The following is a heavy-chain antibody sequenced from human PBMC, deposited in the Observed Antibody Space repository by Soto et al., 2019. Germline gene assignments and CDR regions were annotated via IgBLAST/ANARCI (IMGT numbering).Heavy chain of an antibody. D-gene: IGHD3-10*01. CDR2: IGTAGDT. J-gene: IGHJ4*02. CDR1: GFTFSSYD. V-gene: IGHV3-13*04. CDR3: ARGGVYGSGSYYKGFDY. Sequence: EVQLVESGGGLVQPGGSLRLSCAASGFTFSSYDMHWVRQATGKSLEWVSAIGTAGDTYYPGSVKGRFTISRENAKNSLYLQMNSLNAGDTAVYYCARGGVYGSGSYYKGFDYWGQGTLVTVSS.